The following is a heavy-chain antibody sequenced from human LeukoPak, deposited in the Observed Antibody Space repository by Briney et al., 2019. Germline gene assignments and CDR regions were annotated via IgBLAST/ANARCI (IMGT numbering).Heavy chain of an antibody. V-gene: IGHV1-46*01. CDR1: GYTFTSNY. Sequence: ASVKVSCKASGYTFTSNYIHWVRQAPGQGLEWMGMIYPRDGSTSYAQKFQGRVTVTRDASTSTVHMELSGLRSEDTAVYYCAGDQEGFDYWGQGTLVTVSS. J-gene: IGHJ4*02. CDR3: AGDQEGFDY. CDR2: IYPRDGST.